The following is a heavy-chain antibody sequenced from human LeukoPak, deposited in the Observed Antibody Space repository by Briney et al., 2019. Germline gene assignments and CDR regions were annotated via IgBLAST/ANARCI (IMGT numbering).Heavy chain of an antibody. CDR3: ARSGSSWSPSFDY. Sequence: GGSPRLSCAASGFTFSSYSMNWVRQAPGKGLEWVSYISSSSSTIYYADSVKGRFTISRDNAKNSLYLQMNSLRAEDTAVYYCARSGSSWSPSFDYWGQGTLVTVSS. CDR1: GFTFSSYS. J-gene: IGHJ4*02. CDR2: ISSSSSTI. V-gene: IGHV3-48*04. D-gene: IGHD6-13*01.